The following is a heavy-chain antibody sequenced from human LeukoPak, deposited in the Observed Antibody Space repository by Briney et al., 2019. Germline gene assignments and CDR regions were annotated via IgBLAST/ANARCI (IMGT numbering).Heavy chain of an antibody. V-gene: IGHV1-18*01. CDR1: GYTFTTYG. Sequence: GASVKVSCKASGYTFTTYGISWVRQAPGQGLEWMGWISTYNGDTNYAQKLQGRVTMTTDTSTSTAYMELRSLRSDDTAVYYCARHPDYYDSSGYQFVAWFDPWGQGTLVTVSS. CDR3: ARHPDYYDSSGYQFVAWFDP. J-gene: IGHJ5*02. D-gene: IGHD3-22*01. CDR2: ISTYNGDT.